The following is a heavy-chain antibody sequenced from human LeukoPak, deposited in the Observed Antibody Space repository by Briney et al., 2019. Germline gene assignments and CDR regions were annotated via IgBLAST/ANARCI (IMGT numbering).Heavy chain of an antibody. CDR2: ISSSGSTI. D-gene: IGHD2-2*01. CDR1: GFTFSDYY. V-gene: IGHV3-11*01. J-gene: IGHJ6*03. Sequence: GGSLRLSCAASGFTFSDYYMSWIRQAPGKGLEWVSYISSSGSTIYYADSVKGRFTISRDNAKNSLYLQMNSLRAEDKAVYYCARERHCSSTSCPTPYYMDVWGKGTTVTVSS. CDR3: ARERHCSSTSCPTPYYMDV.